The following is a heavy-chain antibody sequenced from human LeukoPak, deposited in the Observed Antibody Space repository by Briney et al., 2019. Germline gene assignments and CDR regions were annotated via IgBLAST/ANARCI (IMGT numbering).Heavy chain of an antibody. D-gene: IGHD2-21*01. CDR2: IYYSGST. V-gene: IGHV4-59*01. CDR3: ARSMGYYYYYGMDV. CDR1: GGSIASYY. J-gene: IGHJ6*02. Sequence: SETLSLTCTVSGGSIASYYWSWIRQPPGKGLEWIAYIYYSGSTHYNPSLKSRVTISVDTSKNQFSLKLSSVTAADTAVYYCARSMGYYYYYGMDVCGQGTTVTVSS.